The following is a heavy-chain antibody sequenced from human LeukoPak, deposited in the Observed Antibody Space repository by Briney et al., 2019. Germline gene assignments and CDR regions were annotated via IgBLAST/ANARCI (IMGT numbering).Heavy chain of an antibody. Sequence: SETLSLTCTVSGGSISSYYWSWIRQPPGKGLEWIGYIYYSGSTNYNPSLKSRVTMSVDTSKKQFSLKLSSVTAADTAVYYCARVSSSWYQDWYFDLWGRGTLVTVSS. V-gene: IGHV4-59*12. J-gene: IGHJ2*01. CDR1: GGSISSYY. D-gene: IGHD6-13*01. CDR3: ARVSSSWYQDWYFDL. CDR2: IYYSGST.